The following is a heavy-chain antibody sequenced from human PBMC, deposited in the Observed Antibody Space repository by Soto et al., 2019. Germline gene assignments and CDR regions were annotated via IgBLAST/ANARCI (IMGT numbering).Heavy chain of an antibody. Sequence: SETLSLTCAVYGGSFSGYYWSWIRQPPGKGLEWIGEINHSGSTNYNPSLKSRVTISRDNSKNTLYLQMNSLRAEDTAICYCAKLGSSTWSPHYYFDYWGQGTLVTVSS. CDR3: AKLGSSTWSPHYYFDY. J-gene: IGHJ4*02. D-gene: IGHD2-2*01. V-gene: IGHV4-34*10. CDR1: GGSFSGYY. CDR2: INHSGST.